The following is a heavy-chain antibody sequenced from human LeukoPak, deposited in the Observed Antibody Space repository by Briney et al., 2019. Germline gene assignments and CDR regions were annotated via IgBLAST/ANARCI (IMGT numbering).Heavy chain of an antibody. CDR3: ARAHGAYFDL. D-gene: IGHD3-10*01. CDR2: IYYSGSA. CDR1: GGSISRYY. Sequence: SETLSLTCTVSGGSISRYYWSWIRQPPGKGLEWIGYIYYSGSANYNPSLKRRVTISVDTSKNQFSLKLSSVTAADTAVYYCARAHGAYFDLWGRGTLVTVSS. J-gene: IGHJ2*01. V-gene: IGHV4-59*01.